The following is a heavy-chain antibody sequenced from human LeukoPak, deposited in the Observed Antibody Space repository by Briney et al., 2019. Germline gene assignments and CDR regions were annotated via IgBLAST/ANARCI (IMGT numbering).Heavy chain of an antibody. CDR1: GFTVSSNY. Sequence: GGSLRLSCAASGFTVSSNYMSWVRQAPGKGLEWVSVIYSGGSTYYADSVEGRFTISRDNSKNTLYLQMNSLRAEDTAVYYCARPLAATPLSGAFDIWGQGTMVTVSS. V-gene: IGHV3-66*04. CDR2: IYSGGST. CDR3: ARPLAATPLSGAFDI. J-gene: IGHJ3*02. D-gene: IGHD2-15*01.